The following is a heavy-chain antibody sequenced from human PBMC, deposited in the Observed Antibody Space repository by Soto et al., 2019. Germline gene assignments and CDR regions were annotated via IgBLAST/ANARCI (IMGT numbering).Heavy chain of an antibody. Sequence: QVQLVESGGGVVQPGRSLRLSCAASGFTFSSYGIQWGRQAPGKGLEWVAVISYDGSLKYYADSVKGRFTISRDNYKNTLYLQMNSLRVEDTAVDYCAKEHTLYNSGWFFDYWGQGTLVTVSS. CDR3: AKEHTLYNSGWFFDY. CDR2: ISYDGSLK. CDR1: GFTFSSYG. D-gene: IGHD6-19*01. V-gene: IGHV3-30*18. J-gene: IGHJ4*02.